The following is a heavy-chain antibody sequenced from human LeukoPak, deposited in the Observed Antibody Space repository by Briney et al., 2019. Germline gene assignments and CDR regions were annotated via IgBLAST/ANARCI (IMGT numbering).Heavy chain of an antibody. CDR1: GYTFTAYY. J-gene: IGHJ4*02. D-gene: IGHD6-13*01. CDR3: ARAAAAFGTNLDY. V-gene: IGHV1-2*02. Sequence: ASVKVSCKASGYTFTAYYMHWVRQAPGQGLEWMGWINPNSGGTNYAQKFQDRVTMTRDTSISTAYMELSSLRSDDTAVYYCARAAAAFGTNLDYWGQGTLVTVSS. CDR2: INPNSGGT.